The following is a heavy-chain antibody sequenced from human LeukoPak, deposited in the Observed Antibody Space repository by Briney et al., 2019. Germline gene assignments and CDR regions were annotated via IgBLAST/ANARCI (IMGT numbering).Heavy chain of an antibody. D-gene: IGHD6-19*01. CDR2: INPNNGGT. CDR1: GYTFTGYY. CDR3: ARDLSGWYGDFDY. Sequence: GASVKVSCKASGYTFTGYYIHWVRQAPGQGLEWMGRINPNNGGTNYAQKFQGRVTMTRDTSISTAYTELSRLRSDDTAVYYCARDLSGWYGDFDYWGQGTLVTVSS. J-gene: IGHJ4*02. V-gene: IGHV1-2*06.